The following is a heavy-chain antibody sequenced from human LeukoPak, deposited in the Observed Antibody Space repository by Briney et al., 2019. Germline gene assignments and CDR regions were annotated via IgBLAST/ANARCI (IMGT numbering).Heavy chain of an antibody. J-gene: IGHJ5*02. V-gene: IGHV3-23*01. CDR3: AKDKGEGHMVPVGWFDP. D-gene: IGHD3-10*01. Sequence: PGGSLRLSCAASGFTFSSYAMSWVRQAPGKGLEWVSAISGSGGSTYYADSVKGRFTISRDTSKNTLYLQMNSLRAEDTAVYYCAKDKGEGHMVPVGWFDPWGQGTLVTVSS. CDR2: ISGSGGST. CDR1: GFTFSSYA.